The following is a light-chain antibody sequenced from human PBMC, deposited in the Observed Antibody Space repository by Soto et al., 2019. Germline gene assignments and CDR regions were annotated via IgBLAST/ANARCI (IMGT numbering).Light chain of an antibody. J-gene: IGKJ1*01. CDR1: QSVSSSY. CDR3: HQYGSSRWT. Sequence: EIVFTQSPGTLSLSPGEGYTLSCMASQSVSSSYIAWYQQRPGQTPSLLIYGASTRATGITDRFSGSGSGTDFTLSISRLEPEDFAVYYCHQYGSSRWTFGQGTKVEIK. V-gene: IGKV3-20*01. CDR2: GAS.